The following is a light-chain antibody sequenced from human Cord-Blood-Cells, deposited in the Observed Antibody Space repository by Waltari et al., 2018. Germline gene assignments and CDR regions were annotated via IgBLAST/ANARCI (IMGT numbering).Light chain of an antibody. Sequence: DIQMTQSPSSLSASVGDRVTITCQASQDISNSLNWYQQKPGKAPKLLIYDASNLATGVPSRVRGSGSGTDFTVTISSLQPEDIATYYCQQYDNLPLTFGGGTKVEIK. CDR1: QDISNS. CDR3: QQYDNLPLT. V-gene: IGKV1-33*01. J-gene: IGKJ4*01. CDR2: DAS.